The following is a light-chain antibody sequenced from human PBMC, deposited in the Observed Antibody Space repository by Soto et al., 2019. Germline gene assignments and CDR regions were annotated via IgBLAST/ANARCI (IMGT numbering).Light chain of an antibody. CDR3: QQYGSSPWT. Sequence: EIVMTQSPATLSVSPGEIATLSCSASQSVSSSYLAWYQQKPGQAPRLLIYGASSRATGIPDRFSGSGSGTDFTLIVSRLEPEDFAVYYCQQYGSSPWTFGQGTKVDI. J-gene: IGKJ1*01. CDR1: QSVSSSY. CDR2: GAS. V-gene: IGKV3-20*01.